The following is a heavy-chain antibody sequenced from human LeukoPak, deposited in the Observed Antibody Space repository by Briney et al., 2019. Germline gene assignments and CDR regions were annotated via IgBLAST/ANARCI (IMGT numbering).Heavy chain of an antibody. CDR1: GFTFNRCW. D-gene: IGHD2-21*02. CDR3: TSWGDTTAEYFQR. V-gene: IGHV3-7*01. J-gene: IGHJ1*01. CDR2: INPDGRDT. Sequence: GGSLRLSCVVSGFTFNRCWMNWVRQAPGKGLEWVAHINPDGRDTYYVDSVKGRFTISRDNAENSMYLQMNSLRVEDTAVYYCTSWGDTTAEYFQRWGQGTLVTVSS.